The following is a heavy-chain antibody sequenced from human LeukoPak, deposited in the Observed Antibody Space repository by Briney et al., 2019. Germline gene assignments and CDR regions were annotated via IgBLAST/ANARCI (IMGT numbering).Heavy chain of an antibody. CDR2: ISSSSRYI. D-gene: IGHD5-12*01. CDR3: ARHLIVASSPPYYYYYGMDV. CDR1: GFTFSSYW. J-gene: IGHJ6*02. V-gene: IGHV3-21*01. Sequence: GGSLRLSCAASGFTFSSYWMSWVRQVPGKGLQWVASISSSSRYIYYADSVKGRFTISRDNAKNSLYLQTNSLRAEDTAVYYCARHLIVASSPPYYYYYGMDVWGQGTTVTVSS.